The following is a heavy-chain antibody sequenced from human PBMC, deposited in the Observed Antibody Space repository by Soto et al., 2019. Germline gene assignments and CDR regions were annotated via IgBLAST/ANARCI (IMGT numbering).Heavy chain of an antibody. Sequence: GGSLRLSCPASGFIFDDYAMHWVRQAPGKGLEWVSGISWNSGIIVYADSVKGRFTISRDNAKNSLYLQMNGLRPEDTALYYCAKGSSYSKAWYDYWGQGTQVTVSS. D-gene: IGHD6-19*01. V-gene: IGHV3-9*01. CDR2: ISWNSGII. CDR3: AKGSSYSKAWYDY. J-gene: IGHJ4*02. CDR1: GFIFDDYA.